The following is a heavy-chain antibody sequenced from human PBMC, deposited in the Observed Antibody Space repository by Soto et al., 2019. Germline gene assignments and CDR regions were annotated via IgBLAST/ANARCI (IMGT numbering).Heavy chain of an antibody. CDR1: GFTFSSYA. CDR3: ARGSIAALMP. V-gene: IGHV3-23*01. CDR2: ISGSGGST. J-gene: IGHJ5*02. D-gene: IGHD6-6*01. Sequence: GSLRLSCAASGFTFSSYAMSWVRQAPGEGLEWVSAISGSGGSTYYADSVKGRVTMTTDTSTSTAYMELRSLRSDDTAVYYCARGSIAALMPWGQGTLVTVSS.